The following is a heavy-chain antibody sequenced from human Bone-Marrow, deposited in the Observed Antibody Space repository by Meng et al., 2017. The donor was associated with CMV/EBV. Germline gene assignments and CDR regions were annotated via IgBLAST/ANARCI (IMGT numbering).Heavy chain of an antibody. CDR3: ATFNNSWSDL. V-gene: IGHV1-8*01. CDR1: GYTFTSYV. D-gene: IGHD1/OR15-1a*01. Sequence: QVQLVQSGAEVKTPGASVKVSCQASGYTFTSYVINWVRQATGQGLEWMGRMNPISGSTAYAQKFQGRVTMTRNTSIRTAYLELSSLTSEDTAVYYCATFNNSWSDLWSQGTLVTVSS. J-gene: IGHJ5*02. CDR2: MNPISGST.